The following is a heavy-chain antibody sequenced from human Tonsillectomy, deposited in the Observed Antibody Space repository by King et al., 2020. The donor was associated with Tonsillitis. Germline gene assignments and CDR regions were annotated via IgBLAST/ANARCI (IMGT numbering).Heavy chain of an antibody. D-gene: IGHD1-1*01. V-gene: IGHV4-59*01. CDR1: GGSISSYY. Sequence: VQLQESGPGVVKPSETLSLTCTVSGGSISSYYWSWIRQPPGQGLEWIGYIYYSGSTNSNPSLKSRVTISVDTSKSQFFLNLSSVTAADTAVYYCARDYTGTKHYDYWGQGTLVTVSS. J-gene: IGHJ4*02. CDR3: ARDYTGTKHYDY. CDR2: IYYSGST.